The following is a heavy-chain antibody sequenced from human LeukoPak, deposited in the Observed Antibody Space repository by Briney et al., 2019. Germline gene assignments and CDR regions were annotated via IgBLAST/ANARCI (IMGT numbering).Heavy chain of an antibody. J-gene: IGHJ4*02. CDR1: GYTFTSYG. CDR2: ISAYNGDT. D-gene: IGHD3-22*01. V-gene: IGHV1-18*01. Sequence: ASVKVSCKASGYTFTSYGISWVRQAPGQGLEWMGWISAYNGDTNYAQKFQGRVSMTTDTSTRTAYMELRSLRSDDTAVYYCARVTPMIVVVDFDYWGQGTLVTVSS. CDR3: ARVTPMIVVVDFDY.